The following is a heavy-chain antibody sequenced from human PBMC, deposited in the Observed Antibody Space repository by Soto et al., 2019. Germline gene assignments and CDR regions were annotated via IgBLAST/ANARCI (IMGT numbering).Heavy chain of an antibody. CDR2: ISYDGSNK. Sequence: QVQLVESGGGVVQPGRSLRLSCAASGFTFSSYGMHWVRQAPGKGLEWVAVISYDGSNKYYADSVKGRFTISRDNSKNTLYLQMNSLRAEDTAVYYCAKDHDSYGSSYFDYWGQGTLVTVSS. CDR3: AKDHDSYGSSYFDY. J-gene: IGHJ4*02. D-gene: IGHD5-18*01. V-gene: IGHV3-30*18. CDR1: GFTFSSYG.